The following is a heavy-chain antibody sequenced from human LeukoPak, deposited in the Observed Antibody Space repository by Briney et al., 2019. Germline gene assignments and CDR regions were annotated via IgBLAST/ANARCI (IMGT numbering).Heavy chain of an antibody. Sequence: GGSLRLSCAASGFTFSSYAMSWVRQAPGKGLEWVSAIGGSGGRTYYADSVKGRFTISRDNSMDTLYLQMNSLRADDTAVYYCAKGARWELPLDYWGQGTLVTVSS. V-gene: IGHV3-23*01. J-gene: IGHJ4*02. CDR2: IGGSGGRT. CDR3: AKGARWELPLDY. D-gene: IGHD1-26*01. CDR1: GFTFSSYA.